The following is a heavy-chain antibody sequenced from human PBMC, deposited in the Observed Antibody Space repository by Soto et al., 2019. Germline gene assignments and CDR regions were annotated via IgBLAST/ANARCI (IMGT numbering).Heavy chain of an antibody. Sequence: GGSLRLSCVASGLTFISYDIHWVLQAPGKGLEWVAVISYDGSNKYYADSVKGRFTISRDNSKNTLYLQMNSLRAEDTAVYYSAKERGYCSSTSCYIPDYWGQGT. D-gene: IGHD2-2*02. CDR1: GLTFISYD. CDR2: ISYDGSNK. CDR3: AKERGYCSSTSCYIPDY. J-gene: IGHJ4*02. V-gene: IGHV3-30*18.